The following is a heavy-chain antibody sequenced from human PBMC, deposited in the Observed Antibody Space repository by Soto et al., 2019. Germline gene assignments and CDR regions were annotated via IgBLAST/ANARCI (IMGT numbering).Heavy chain of an antibody. CDR2: TRPNNGNT. CDR1: GYTFSIYG. CDR3: VRDLDGSGSYYTDY. Sequence: GASVKVSCKASGYTFSIYGINWVRQAPGQGLEWMGWTRPNNGNTKYAQNLQGGVTMTTDTSTSTAYMELRSLRPDDTAVYYCVRDLDGSGSYYTDYWGQGTLVTVSS. J-gene: IGHJ4*02. D-gene: IGHD3-10*01. V-gene: IGHV1-18*01.